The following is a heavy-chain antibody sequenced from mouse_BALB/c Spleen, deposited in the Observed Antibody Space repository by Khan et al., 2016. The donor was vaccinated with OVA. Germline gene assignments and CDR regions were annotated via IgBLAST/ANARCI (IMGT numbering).Heavy chain of an antibody. CDR2: INPSNGGT. Sequence: QVQLQQSGAELVKPGASVKLSCKASGYTFTSYYMYWLKQRPGQGLEWIGEINPSNGGTNYNEKFKSKATLTVDKSSSTAYMQLSSLTSEDSAVYSSVSRGAARATLWFAYWGQGTLLTVSS. CDR1: GYTFTSYY. CDR3: VSRGAARATLWFAY. J-gene: IGHJ3*01. D-gene: IGHD3-1*01. V-gene: IGHV1S81*02.